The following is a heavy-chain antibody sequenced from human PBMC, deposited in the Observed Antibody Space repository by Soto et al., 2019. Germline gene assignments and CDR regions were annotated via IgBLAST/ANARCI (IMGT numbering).Heavy chain of an antibody. CDR3: ARVQGVRWFGELSHFDS. Sequence: SVKVSCKVSGYTLTELSMHWVRQAAGQGLDWMGGVTPPFEAANYPQNFQRRLTITADESTSTAYMELSNLRSEDTAVYYWARVQGVRWFGELSHFDSWGHGTLVTVSS. CDR2: VTPPFEAA. J-gene: IGHJ4*01. V-gene: IGHV1-69*13. D-gene: IGHD3-10*01. CDR1: GYTLTELS.